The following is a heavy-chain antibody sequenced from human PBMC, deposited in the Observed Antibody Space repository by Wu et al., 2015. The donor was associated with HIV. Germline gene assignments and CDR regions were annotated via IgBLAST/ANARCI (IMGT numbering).Heavy chain of an antibody. Sequence: QVQLVQSGAEVKKPGSSVKVSCKASGGTFSSYAISWVRQAPGQGLEWMGRIIPIFGTANYAQKFQGRVTITADESTSTAYMELSSLRSEDTTVYYCARLDTYGSGSPHAFDIWGQGTMVTVSS. J-gene: IGHJ3*02. CDR1: GGTFSSYA. CDR3: ARLDTYGSGSPHAFDI. D-gene: IGHD3-10*01. CDR2: IIPIFGTA. V-gene: IGHV1-69*13.